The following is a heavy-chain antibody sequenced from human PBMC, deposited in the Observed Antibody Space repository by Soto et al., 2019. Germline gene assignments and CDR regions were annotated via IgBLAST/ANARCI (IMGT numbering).Heavy chain of an antibody. V-gene: IGHV3-23*01. CDR3: AKDRPGNGPDFDF. CDR2: ISGSGDKT. D-gene: IGHD2-8*01. Sequence: EVQLLESGGGLEQPGGSPRLSCIVSGFTFRSYAMNWVRQAPGKGLEWVSGISGSGDKTDYAGSVKGRFTISRDNSKNTLYLQMNNLRVEDTAVYYCAKDRPGNGPDFDFWGQGTLVTVSA. J-gene: IGHJ4*02. CDR1: GFTFRSYA.